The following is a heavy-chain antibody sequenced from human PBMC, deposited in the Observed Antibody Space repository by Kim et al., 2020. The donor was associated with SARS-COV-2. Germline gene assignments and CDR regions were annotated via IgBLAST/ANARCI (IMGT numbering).Heavy chain of an antibody. D-gene: IGHD3-16*01. Sequence: YHGAVKGRLTTPKENAKNSLYLQMNSLRAGDTAVYYCAGAEDMTLGAFDIWGQGTMVTVSS. CDR3: AGAEDMTLGAFDI. V-gene: IGHV3-13*01. J-gene: IGHJ3*02.